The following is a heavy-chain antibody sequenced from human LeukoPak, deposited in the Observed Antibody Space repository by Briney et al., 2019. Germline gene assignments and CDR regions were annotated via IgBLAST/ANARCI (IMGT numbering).Heavy chain of an antibody. CDR3: ARDRRSRRGSHLNPNFDY. J-gene: IGHJ4*02. D-gene: IGHD1-26*01. CDR2: ISAYNGNT. Sequence: ASVTVSCKASGYTFTSYGISGVRQAPGQGLEWMGWISAYNGNTNYAQKLQGRVTMTTDTSTSTAYMELRSLRSDDTAVYYCARDRRSRRGSHLNPNFDYWGQGTLVTVSS. CDR1: GYTFTSYG. V-gene: IGHV1-18*01.